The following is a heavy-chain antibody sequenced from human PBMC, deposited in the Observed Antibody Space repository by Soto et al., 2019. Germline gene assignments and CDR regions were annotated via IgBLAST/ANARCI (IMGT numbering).Heavy chain of an antibody. Sequence: QVQLVQSGAEVKKPGASVKVSCKTSGYTFTNFGLSWVRQAPGQGLEWMGWISAYNGNTNYAQNFQGRVTMTTDTSTSTAYMELRSLRSDDCARGGTPIDYWGQGTLVTVSS. CDR3: PIDY. CDR1: GYTFTNFG. D-gene: IGHD3-16*01. J-gene: IGHJ4*02. V-gene: IGHV1-18*01. CDR2: ISAYNGNT.